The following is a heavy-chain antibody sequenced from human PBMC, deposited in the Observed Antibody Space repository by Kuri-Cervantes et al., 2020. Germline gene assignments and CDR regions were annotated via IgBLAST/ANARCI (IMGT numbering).Heavy chain of an antibody. V-gene: IGHV2-70*12. CDR1: GGSVSSGSYY. J-gene: IGHJ3*02. D-gene: IGHD6-6*01. Sequence: TLSLTCTVSGGSVSSGSYYWSWIRQPPGKGLEWIALIDWDDDKYYSTSLKSRLTITKDTSKNQVVLTMTNMDPVDTATYYCAHRRLYSSSSGGAFDIWGQGTMVTVSS. CDR2: IDWDDDK. CDR3: AHRRLYSSSSGGAFDI.